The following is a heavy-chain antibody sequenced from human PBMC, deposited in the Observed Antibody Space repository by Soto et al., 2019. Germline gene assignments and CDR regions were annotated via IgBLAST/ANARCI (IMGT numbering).Heavy chain of an antibody. Sequence: GGSLRLSCEASGFTFSDYWMSWVRQAPGKGPEWVANIKFDGSVKQYVDSVRGRFSISRDNSRNSLFLKMNSLRAGDTAIYYCVKDGGYCSSSTCYSPRNHYFDSWGQGTLVTVSS. V-gene: IGHV3-7*03. CDR3: VKDGGYCSSSTCYSPRNHYFDS. CDR2: IKFDGSVK. J-gene: IGHJ4*02. D-gene: IGHD2-2*01. CDR1: GFTFSDYW.